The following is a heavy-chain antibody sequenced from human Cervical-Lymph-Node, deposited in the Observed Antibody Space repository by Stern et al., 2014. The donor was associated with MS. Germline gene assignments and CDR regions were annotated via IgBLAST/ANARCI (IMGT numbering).Heavy chain of an antibody. Sequence: EVQLVESGGGLVQPGGSLRLSCAASGFTFSAYWMHWVRPAPGKGLMWFSRINGDGSSTNYADSVKGRFIISRDNAKNTLYLQINSLRAEDTAVYYCARGRGFFDYWGQGTLVTVSS. CDR3: ARGRGFFDY. J-gene: IGHJ4*02. CDR1: GFTFSAYW. CDR2: INGDGSST. V-gene: IGHV3-74*01.